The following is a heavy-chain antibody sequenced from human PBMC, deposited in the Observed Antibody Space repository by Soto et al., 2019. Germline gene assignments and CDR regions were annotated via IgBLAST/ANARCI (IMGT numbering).Heavy chain of an antibody. Sequence: EVQLVESGGGLVQPGRSLRLSCAASGFTFDDYALHWVRQAPGKGLEWVSGISWNGGDIGYADSVKGRFVISRDNAKNSLYLQMNSLRVEDTAVYYCARGELEPYYYYYMDVWGKGTTVTVSS. V-gene: IGHV3-9*01. CDR1: GFTFDDYA. D-gene: IGHD1-1*01. CDR3: ARGELEPYYYYYMDV. CDR2: ISWNGGDI. J-gene: IGHJ6*03.